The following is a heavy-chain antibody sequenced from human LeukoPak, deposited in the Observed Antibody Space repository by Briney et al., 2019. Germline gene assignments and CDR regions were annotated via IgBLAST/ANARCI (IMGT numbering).Heavy chain of an antibody. J-gene: IGHJ4*02. V-gene: IGHV3-21*01. CDR3: ARDQGTIGWPIDY. D-gene: IGHD6-19*01. CDR1: GFTFSSYW. CDR2: IGATDTYI. Sequence: GGSLRLSCAASGFTFSSYWMSWVRQAPGKGLEWVSSIGATDTYIYYAASLKGRFTISRDNAKNSVYLQMNSLGAEDTGVYYCARDQGTIGWPIDYWGQGTLVTVSS.